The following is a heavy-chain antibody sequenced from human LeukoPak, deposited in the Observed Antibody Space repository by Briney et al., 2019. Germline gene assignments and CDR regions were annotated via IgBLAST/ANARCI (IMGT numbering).Heavy chain of an antibody. D-gene: IGHD4-17*01. Sequence: AASVRVSCKASGYTFTSYYIHWVRQAPGQGLEWMGIIYPGGGSTSYAQKFQGRVTMTRDMSTSTVYMELRSLRSDDTAVYYCARAATTTVTTLSYYYYMDVWGKGTTVTISS. CDR1: GYTFTSYY. J-gene: IGHJ6*03. V-gene: IGHV1-46*01. CDR3: ARAATTTVTTLSYYYYMDV. CDR2: IYPGGGST.